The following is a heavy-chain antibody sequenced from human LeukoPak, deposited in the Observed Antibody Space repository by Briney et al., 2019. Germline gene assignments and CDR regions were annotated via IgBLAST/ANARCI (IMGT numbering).Heavy chain of an antibody. D-gene: IGHD1-26*01. Sequence: SVKVSCKASGGTFSSYAISWVRQAPGQGLEWMGGIIPIFGTANYAQKFQGRVTITTDESTSTAYVELSSLRSEDTAVYYCARGIEGGSYSAFDIWGQGTMVTVSS. CDR3: ARGIEGGSYSAFDI. CDR1: GGTFSSYA. V-gene: IGHV1-69*05. J-gene: IGHJ3*02. CDR2: IIPIFGTA.